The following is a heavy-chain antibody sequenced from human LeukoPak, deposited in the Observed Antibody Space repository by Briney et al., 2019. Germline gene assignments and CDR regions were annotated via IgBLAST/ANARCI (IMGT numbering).Heavy chain of an antibody. D-gene: IGHD6-6*01. J-gene: IGHJ4*02. CDR1: GGSISSYY. Sequence: PSETLSLTCTVSGGSISSYYWSWIRQAPGKGLEWVSSISSSSSYIYYADSVKGRFTISRDNAKNSLYLQMNSLRAEDTAVYYCARDFGSSSHWGQGTLVTVSS. CDR2: ISSSSSYI. CDR3: ARDFGSSSH. V-gene: IGHV3-21*01.